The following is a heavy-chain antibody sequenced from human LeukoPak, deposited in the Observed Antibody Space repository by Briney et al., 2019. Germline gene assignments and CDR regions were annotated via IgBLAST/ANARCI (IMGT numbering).Heavy chain of an antibody. CDR2: IYYSGST. D-gene: IGHD2-15*01. CDR3: ARPIVGYCSGGSCYSGYWYFDL. CDR1: GGSISSYY. J-gene: IGHJ2*01. Sequence: KPSETLSLTCTVSGGSISSYYWSWIRQPPGKGLEWIGYIYYSGSTNYNPSLKSRVTISVDTSKNQFSLKLSSVTAAYTAVYYCARPIVGYCSGGSCYSGYWYFDLWGRGTLVTVSS. V-gene: IGHV4-59*08.